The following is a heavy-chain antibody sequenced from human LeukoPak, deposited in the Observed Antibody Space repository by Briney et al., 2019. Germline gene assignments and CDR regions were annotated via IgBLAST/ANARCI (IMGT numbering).Heavy chain of an antibody. J-gene: IGHJ3*02. CDR3: ARGPLSYDFWSGFTSRAFDI. V-gene: IGHV1-8*01. CDR2: MNPNSGNT. D-gene: IGHD3-3*01. Sequence: ASVKVSCTASGYTFTSYDINWVRQATGQGLEWMGWMNPNSGNTGYAQKFQGRVTMTRNTSISTAYMELSSLRSEDTAVYYCARGPLSYDFWSGFTSRAFDIWGQGTMVTVSS. CDR1: GYTFTSYD.